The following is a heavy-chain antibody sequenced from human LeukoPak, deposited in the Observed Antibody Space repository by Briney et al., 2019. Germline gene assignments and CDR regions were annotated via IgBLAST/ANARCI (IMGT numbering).Heavy chain of an antibody. CDR2: ISGSGGST. CDR1: GFTFTSYW. CDR3: ARDRTTGYDILTGYDY. Sequence: QPGGSLRLSCVASGFTFTSYWIHWVRQAPGKGLEWVSAISGSGGSTYYADSVKGRFTISRDNSKNTLYLQMNSLRAEDTAVYYCARDRTTGYDILTGYDYWGQGTLVTVSS. D-gene: IGHD3-9*01. V-gene: IGHV3-23*01. J-gene: IGHJ4*02.